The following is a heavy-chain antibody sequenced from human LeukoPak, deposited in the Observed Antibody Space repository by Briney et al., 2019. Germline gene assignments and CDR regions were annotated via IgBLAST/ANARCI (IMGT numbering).Heavy chain of an antibody. CDR1: ILTFSSNW. CDR3: AREGMYDSSGFYMDV. D-gene: IGHD3-22*01. J-gene: IGHJ6*03. Sequence: PGGSLRLSCAASILTFSSNWIHWVRQAPGKGLVGVSRMNSDGSSTRYADSVKGRFTISRDNAKNTLYLQMNSLRAEDTAVYYCAREGMYDSSGFYMDVWGKGTTVTVSS. V-gene: IGHV3-74*01. CDR2: MNSDGSST.